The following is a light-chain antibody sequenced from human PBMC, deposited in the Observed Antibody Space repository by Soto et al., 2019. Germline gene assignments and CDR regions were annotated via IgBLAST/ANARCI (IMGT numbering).Light chain of an antibody. Sequence: EIVLTQSRGTLSLSPGDTATLSCRASQSLRSSYLAWYQQRPGQAPRLLIYGASNRATGIPDRFSGSGSGTDFTLTISRLDPEDFAVYYCQQYGGSMTFGQGTRLEIE. CDR2: GAS. V-gene: IGKV3-20*01. CDR1: QSLRSSY. J-gene: IGKJ5*01. CDR3: QQYGGSMT.